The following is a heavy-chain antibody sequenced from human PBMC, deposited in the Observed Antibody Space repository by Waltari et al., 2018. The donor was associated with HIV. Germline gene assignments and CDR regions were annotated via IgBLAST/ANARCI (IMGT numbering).Heavy chain of an antibody. V-gene: IGHV1-2*06. CDR3: ARDLRACSGGSCYSGFDP. D-gene: IGHD2-15*01. Sequence: QVQLVQSGAEVKKPGASVKVSCKASGYTFTGYYMPWVRQAPGHGLEWMGRINPNSGGTNYAQKFQGRVTMTRDTSISTAYMELSRLRSDDTAVYYCARDLRACSGGSCYSGFDPWGQGTLVTVSS. CDR1: GYTFTGYY. J-gene: IGHJ5*02. CDR2: INPNSGGT.